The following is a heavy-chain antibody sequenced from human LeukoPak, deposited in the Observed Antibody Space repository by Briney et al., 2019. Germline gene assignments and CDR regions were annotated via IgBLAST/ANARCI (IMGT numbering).Heavy chain of an antibody. D-gene: IGHD3-10*01. V-gene: IGHV3-30-3*01. CDR2: ISYDGSNE. CDR1: GFTFSRYA. CDR3: ARVGYYSSGPFSYFDY. Sequence: PGGSLRLSCAASGFTFSRYAMHWVRQAPGKGLEWEAVISYDGSNEYYADSVKGRFTISRDSSENTLYLQMNSLRVEDTAVYYCARVGYYSSGPFSYFDYWGQGTLVTVSS. J-gene: IGHJ4*02.